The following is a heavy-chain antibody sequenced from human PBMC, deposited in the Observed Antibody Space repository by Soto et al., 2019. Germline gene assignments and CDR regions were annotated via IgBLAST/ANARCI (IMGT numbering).Heavy chain of an antibody. D-gene: IGHD3-22*01. Sequence: EVQLLESGGGLVQPGGSLRLSCAASGFTFSSYAMSWVRQAPGKGLEWVSAISGSGGSTYYADSVKGRFTISRDNSKTTLYLQMNSLIAEDTAVYYCAKHYDSSGYPFYPDYWGQGTLVTVSS. J-gene: IGHJ4*02. CDR3: AKHYDSSGYPFYPDY. CDR2: ISGSGGST. CDR1: GFTFSSYA. V-gene: IGHV3-23*01.